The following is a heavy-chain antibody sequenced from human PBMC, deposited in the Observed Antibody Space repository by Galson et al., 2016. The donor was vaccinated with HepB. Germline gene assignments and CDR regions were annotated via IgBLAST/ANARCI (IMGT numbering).Heavy chain of an antibody. J-gene: IGHJ4*02. CDR2: TWSDGSKE. CDR3: ARDAMGRGSGSYSAFDY. D-gene: IGHD1-26*01. V-gene: IGHV3-33*01. Sequence: SLRLSCAASGFSLSYFDMHWVRQAPGKGLEWVAVTWSDGSKEYYADSVKGRFTISRDNSKNTLYLQMNSLRPEDTSVYYCARDAMGRGSGSYSAFDYWGQGTLVAVSS. CDR1: GFSLSYFD.